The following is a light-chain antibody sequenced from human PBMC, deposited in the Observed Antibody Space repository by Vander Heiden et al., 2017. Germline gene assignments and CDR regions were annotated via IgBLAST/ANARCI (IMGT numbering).Light chain of an antibody. CDR3: QQYDNLLLT. J-gene: IGKJ4*01. Sequence: SPSSLSASVGDRVTITCQASQDIRHYLNWYQHKPGKAPKLLIYDASNLETGVPSRFSGSGSGTDFTFTIRSLQPEDTATYYCQQYDNLLLTFGGGTKVEIK. V-gene: IGKV1-33*01. CDR2: DAS. CDR1: QDIRHY.